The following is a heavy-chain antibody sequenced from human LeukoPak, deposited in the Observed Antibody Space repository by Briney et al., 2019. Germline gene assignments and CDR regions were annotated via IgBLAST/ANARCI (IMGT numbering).Heavy chain of an antibody. Sequence: PGGSLRLSCAASGFTFRSYTMHWVRQAPGKGLEWVAVISYDGSNKYYADSVKGRFTISRDNSKNTLYLQMNSLRAEDTAVYYCAKDRYTYYYDSSGYSYYFDYWGQGTLVTVSS. D-gene: IGHD3-22*01. V-gene: IGHV3-30-3*01. CDR2: ISYDGSNK. J-gene: IGHJ4*02. CDR3: AKDRYTYYYDSSGYSYYFDY. CDR1: GFTFRSYT.